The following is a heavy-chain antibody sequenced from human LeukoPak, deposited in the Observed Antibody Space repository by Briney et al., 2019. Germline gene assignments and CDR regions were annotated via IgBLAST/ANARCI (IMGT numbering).Heavy chain of an antibody. Sequence: GGSLRLSCAASGFTFSSYAMHWVRQAPGKGLEYVSAISSNGGSTYYANSVKGRFTISRDNSKNTLYLQMGSLRAEDMAVYYCARRLDYGDYEPLDYWGQGTLVTVSS. CDR3: ARRLDYGDYEPLDY. J-gene: IGHJ4*02. V-gene: IGHV3-64*01. D-gene: IGHD4-17*01. CDR1: GFTFSSYA. CDR2: ISSNGGST.